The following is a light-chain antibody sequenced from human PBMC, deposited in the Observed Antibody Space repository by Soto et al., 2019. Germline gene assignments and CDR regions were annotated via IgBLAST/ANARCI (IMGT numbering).Light chain of an antibody. Sequence: EIVLTQSPGTLALSPGERATLSCRASQSVSSNYLTWYQQKPGQAPRLLIHGASCRATGIPDRFSGSGSGTDFTLTISRLEPEDFAVYYCQQYGSSPFTFGPGTKVDIK. CDR1: QSVSSNY. V-gene: IGKV3-20*01. CDR3: QQYGSSPFT. CDR2: GAS. J-gene: IGKJ3*01.